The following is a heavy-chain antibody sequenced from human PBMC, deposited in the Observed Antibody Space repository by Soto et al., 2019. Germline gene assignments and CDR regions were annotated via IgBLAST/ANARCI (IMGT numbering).Heavy chain of an antibody. CDR2: IRGSGAET. CDR1: GFSFSNYA. D-gene: IGHD1-26*01. V-gene: IGHV3-23*01. Sequence: EVHLLESGGDLVQPGGSLRVSCVASGFSFSNYAMSWVRQAPGKGLEWVSGIRGSGAETHYADSVKGRFTISRDNSKNTVYLEMRRLNVGDTAVYYCARSEGAEGVVWVHTWGRGTLVTVSS. J-gene: IGHJ5*02. CDR3: ARSEGAEGVVWVHT.